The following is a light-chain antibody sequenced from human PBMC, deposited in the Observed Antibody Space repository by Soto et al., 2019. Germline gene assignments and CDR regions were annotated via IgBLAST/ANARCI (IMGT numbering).Light chain of an antibody. CDR1: QSVSSNY. J-gene: IGKJ1*01. CDR2: GAS. CDR3: QQYGSSYPWT. V-gene: IGKV3-20*01. Sequence: EIVLTQSPGTLSLSPGERATLSCRASQSVSSNYLAWYQQKPGQAPRLLIYGASSRATGIPDRFSGSGSGTDFTLTIRRLEPEDFAVYYCQQYGSSYPWTFGQGTKVEIQ.